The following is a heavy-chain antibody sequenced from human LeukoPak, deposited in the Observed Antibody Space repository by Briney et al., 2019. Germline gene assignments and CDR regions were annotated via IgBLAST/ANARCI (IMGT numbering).Heavy chain of an antibody. V-gene: IGHV4-59*01. J-gene: IGHJ3*02. Sequence: SETLSLTCTVSGGSISSYYWSWIRQPPGKGLEWIGYIYYSGSTNYNPSLKSRVTISVDTSKNQFSLKLSSVTAADTAVYYCAREPRFGELIDAFDIWGQGTMVTVSS. CDR1: GGSISSYY. D-gene: IGHD3-10*01. CDR3: AREPRFGELIDAFDI. CDR2: IYYSGST.